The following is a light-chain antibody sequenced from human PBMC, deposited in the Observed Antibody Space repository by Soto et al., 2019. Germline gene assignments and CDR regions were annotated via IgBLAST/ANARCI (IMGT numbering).Light chain of an antibody. CDR3: QQSNNWPWT. CDR2: GAS. CDR1: PRVSSSY. Sequence: FPPSPGALSFSPGARATLSGTASPRVSSSYLAWYQQKPGQAPRLLIYGASSRSTGIPARFSGSGSGTDFTLTISSLKPEDFAVYYCQQSNNWPWTFGQGTPLEIK. J-gene: IGKJ5*01. V-gene: IGKV3-20*01.